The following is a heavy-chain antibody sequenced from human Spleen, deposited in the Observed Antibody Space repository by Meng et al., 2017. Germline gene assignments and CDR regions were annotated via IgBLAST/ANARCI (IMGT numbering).Heavy chain of an antibody. CDR2: IYYSGNT. CDR3: ARDEDISAAGKLFGDY. V-gene: IGHV4-31*01. Sequence: ERGPGRGNPSQTCSLTCTCSGGSISSGNYYWSWVRQDPGKGLELIGYIYYSGNTYYNPSLQSLVTISVDTSRNQFSLKLRSDDTAMYYCARDEDISAAGKLFGDYWGQGTLVTVSS. D-gene: IGHD6-25*01. CDR1: GGSISSGNYY. J-gene: IGHJ4*02.